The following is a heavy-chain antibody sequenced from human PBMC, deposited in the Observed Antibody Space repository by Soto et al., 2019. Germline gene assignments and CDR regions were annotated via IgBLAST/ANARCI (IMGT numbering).Heavy chain of an antibody. J-gene: IGHJ4*02. CDR2: INPSGGST. CDR1: GYTFTSYY. CDR3: ARDPQALWVGYYGSGSVGY. Sequence: ASVKVSCKASGYTFTSYYMHWVRQAPGQGLEWMRKINPSGGSTSYAQKFKGRVTMTRDTSTSTVYMELSSLRSEDTAVYYCARDPQALWVGYYGSGSVGYWGQGTLVTVSS. V-gene: IGHV1-46*03. D-gene: IGHD3-10*01.